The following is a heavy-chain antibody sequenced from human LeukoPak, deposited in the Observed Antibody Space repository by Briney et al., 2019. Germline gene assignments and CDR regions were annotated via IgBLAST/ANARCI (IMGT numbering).Heavy chain of an antibody. CDR2: IKQDGSEK. CDR1: GFTFSSYW. Sequence: GGSLRLSCAASGFTFSSYWMSWVRQAPGKGLEWVANIKQDGSEKYYVDSVKGRFTISRDNAKNSLYLQMNSLRAEDTAVYYCARDGRTTVTKGTPTAHYYRGQGTLVTVSS. J-gene: IGHJ4*02. CDR3: ARDGRTTVTKGTPTAHYY. V-gene: IGHV3-7*01. D-gene: IGHD4-17*01.